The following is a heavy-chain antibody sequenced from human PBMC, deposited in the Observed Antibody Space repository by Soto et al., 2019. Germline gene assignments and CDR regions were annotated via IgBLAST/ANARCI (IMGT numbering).Heavy chain of an antibody. CDR3: ARAPRNWGFDF. V-gene: IGHV1-8*01. Sequence: QVQLVQSGAEVKKPGASVKVSCKASGYTFTNYDINWVRQTTGQGLEWMGWMNPNSGDTGYAQKFRDRVTMTRNTALSTAYMELSSLTFEDTAIYSCARAPRNWGFDFWGLGTLVTVSS. CDR2: MNPNSGDT. D-gene: IGHD7-27*01. CDR1: GYTFTNYD. J-gene: IGHJ4*02.